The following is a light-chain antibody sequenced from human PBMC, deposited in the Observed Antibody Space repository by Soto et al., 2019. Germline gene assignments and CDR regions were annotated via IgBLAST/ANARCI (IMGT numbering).Light chain of an antibody. CDR1: SSDVGAYNF. CDR3: SAYTVSRTYV. Sequence: SVVTEPASVSGSPGQSITISCTGTSSDVGAYNFVSWHQQHPGKAPKLMIYNVYDRPSGISYRFSGSKSGNTASLTISGLQGEDEADYYCSAYTVSRTYVFGTGTKVTVL. J-gene: IGLJ1*01. CDR2: NVY. V-gene: IGLV2-14*03.